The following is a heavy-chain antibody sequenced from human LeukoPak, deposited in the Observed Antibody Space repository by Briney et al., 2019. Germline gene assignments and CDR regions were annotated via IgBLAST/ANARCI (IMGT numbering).Heavy chain of an antibody. V-gene: IGHV1-18*01. J-gene: IGHJ6*03. Sequence: ASVKVSCKASGYTFTSYGISWVRQAPGQGLEWMGGISAYNGNTNYAQKLQGRVTMTTDTSTSTAYMELRSLRSDDTAVYYCARDSRHGGYYYYMDVWGKGTTVTVSS. CDR2: ISAYNGNT. CDR1: GYTFTSYG. D-gene: IGHD3-10*01. CDR3: ARDSRHGGYYYYMDV.